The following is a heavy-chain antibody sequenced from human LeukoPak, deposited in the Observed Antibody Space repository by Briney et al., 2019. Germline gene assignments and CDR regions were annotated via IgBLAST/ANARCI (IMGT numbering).Heavy chain of an antibody. V-gene: IGHV3-30-3*01. CDR1: GFTFSSYA. D-gene: IGHD2-2*01. Sequence: GGSLRLSCAASGFTFSSYAMHWVRQAPGKGLEWVAVISYDGSNKYYADSVKGRFTISRDNSKNTLYLQMNSLRAEDTAVYYCARDRGYCSSTSCLGSPRLSAYYYYGMDVWGQGTTVTVSS. CDR2: ISYDGSNK. CDR3: ARDRGYCSSTSCLGSPRLSAYYYYGMDV. J-gene: IGHJ6*02.